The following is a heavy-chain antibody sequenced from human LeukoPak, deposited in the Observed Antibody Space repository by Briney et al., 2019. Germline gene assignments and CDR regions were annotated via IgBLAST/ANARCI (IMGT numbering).Heavy chain of an antibody. CDR2: IYYSGST. Sequence: PSETLSLTCTVSGGSISSSSYYWGWIRQPPGKGLEWIGIIYYSGSTYSNPSLKSRVTISVDTSKNQFSLKLSSVTAADTAVYYCASSFRLWPGFDYWGQGTLVTVSS. D-gene: IGHD5-18*01. J-gene: IGHJ4*02. CDR3: ASSFRLWPGFDY. V-gene: IGHV4-39*01. CDR1: GGSISSSSYY.